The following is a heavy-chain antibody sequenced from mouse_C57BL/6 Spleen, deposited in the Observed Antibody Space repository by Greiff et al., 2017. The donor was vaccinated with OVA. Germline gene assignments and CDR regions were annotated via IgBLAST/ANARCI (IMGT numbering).Heavy chain of an antibody. J-gene: IGHJ3*01. CDR1: GFSFNTYA. V-gene: IGHV10-1*01. CDR2: IRSRSNNYAT. Sequence: VQLKESGGGLVQPKGSLKLSCAASGFSFNTYAMNWVRQAPGKGLEWVARIRSRSNNYATYYADSVKDRFTISRDDSESMLYLQMNNLKTEATAMYYCVRQDYDYDWFAYWGQGTLVTVSA. D-gene: IGHD2-4*01. CDR3: VRQDYDYDWFAY.